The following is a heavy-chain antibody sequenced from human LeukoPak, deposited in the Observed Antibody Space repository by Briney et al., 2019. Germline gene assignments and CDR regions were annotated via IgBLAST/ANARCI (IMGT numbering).Heavy chain of an antibody. CDR1: GYTFTSYY. V-gene: IGHV1-46*01. CDR3: ARAVARYSSGWYLPEYYYYYMDV. CDR2: INPSGGST. D-gene: IGHD6-19*01. J-gene: IGHJ6*03. Sequence: ASVKVSCKASGYTFTSYYMHWVRQAPGQGLEWMGIINPSGGSTSYAQKFQGRVTMTRDMSTSTVYMELSSLRSEDTAVYYCARAVARYSSGWYLPEYYYYYMDVWGKGTTVTVSS.